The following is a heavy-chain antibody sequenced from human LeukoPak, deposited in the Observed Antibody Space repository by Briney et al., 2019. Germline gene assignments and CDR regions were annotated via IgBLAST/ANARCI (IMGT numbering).Heavy chain of an antibody. CDR1: GYTFTSYA. D-gene: IGHD1-26*01. Sequence: ASVKVSCKASGYTFTSYAISWVRQAPGQGLEWMVWISAYNGDTNYAQRLQGRVTMTTDTSTSTAYMELRSLRSDDTALYYCARSSYRGSYYSDSWGQGTLVTVSS. CDR2: ISAYNGDT. CDR3: ARSSYRGSYYSDS. V-gene: IGHV1-18*01. J-gene: IGHJ4*02.